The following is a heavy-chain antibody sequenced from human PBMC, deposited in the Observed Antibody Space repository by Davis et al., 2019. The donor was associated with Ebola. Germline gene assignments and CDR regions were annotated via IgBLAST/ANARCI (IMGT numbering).Heavy chain of an antibody. CDR2: INTNTGNP. Sequence: AASVKVSCKASGYTFTSYAMNWARQAPGQGLEWMGWINTNTGNPTYAQGFTGRFAFSLDTSATMAYLQISNLRAEDTATYYCVRDATDGYNWSHWGQGTLVTVSS. V-gene: IGHV7-4-1*04. CDR1: GYTFTSYA. J-gene: IGHJ4*02. D-gene: IGHD5-24*01. CDR3: VRDATDGYNWSH.